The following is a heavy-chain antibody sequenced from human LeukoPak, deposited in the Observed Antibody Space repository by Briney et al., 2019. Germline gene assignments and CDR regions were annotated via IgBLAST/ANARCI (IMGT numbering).Heavy chain of an antibody. CDR3: AYSTIRDNWFDP. Sequence: ASVKVSFKASGYTFTIYYMHWVRQAPGQGLEWMGIINPSGGSTSYAQKFQGRVTITRDMSTSTVYMELSSLRSEDTAVYYCAYSTIRDNWFDPWGQGTLVTVSS. D-gene: IGHD5/OR15-5a*01. CDR1: GYTFTIYY. CDR2: INPSGGST. V-gene: IGHV1-46*01. J-gene: IGHJ5*02.